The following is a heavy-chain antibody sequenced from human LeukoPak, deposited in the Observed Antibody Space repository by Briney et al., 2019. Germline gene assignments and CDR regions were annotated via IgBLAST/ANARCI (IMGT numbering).Heavy chain of an antibody. CDR1: GGSFSGYY. CDR2: INHSGST. J-gene: IGHJ4*02. CDR3: ARVKMTAVTADVFDY. V-gene: IGHV4-34*01. D-gene: IGHD4-17*01. Sequence: SETLSLTCAVYGGSFSGYYWSWIRQPPGKGLEWIGEINHSGSTNYNPSLKSRVTISIDTSKNHISLKLSSVTAADTAVYYCARVKMTAVTADVFDYWGQGTLVTVSS.